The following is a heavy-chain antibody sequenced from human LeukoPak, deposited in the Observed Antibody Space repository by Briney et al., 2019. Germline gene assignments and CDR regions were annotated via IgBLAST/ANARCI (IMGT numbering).Heavy chain of an antibody. V-gene: IGHV4-61*01. Sequence: SETLSLTCTVSGGSVSSNSNYWSWIRQPPGKGLEWIGYNSYFGSASHNPSLKSRVTISVDTSKNQFSLKLSSVTAADTAVYYCARVAGYCAGTTCYAFYFGSWGQGTLVTVSS. CDR3: ARVAGYCAGTTCYAFYFGS. CDR1: GGSVSSNSNY. J-gene: IGHJ4*02. CDR2: NSYFGSA. D-gene: IGHD2-2*01.